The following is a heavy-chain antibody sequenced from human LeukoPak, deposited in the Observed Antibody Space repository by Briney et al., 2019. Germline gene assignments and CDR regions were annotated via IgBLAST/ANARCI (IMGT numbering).Heavy chain of an antibody. D-gene: IGHD1-26*01. Sequence: SETLSLTCNVFGYSISSAYSWGWIRQPPGKGLEWIGSLYHGGNTYYNPSLKSRVTMSLDASKNQFSLELNSVTPADTAVYYCARGGNYWPQWWFDPWGRGTLVSVSS. J-gene: IGHJ5*02. CDR2: LYHGGNT. CDR1: GYSISSAYS. V-gene: IGHV4-38-2*02. CDR3: ARGGNYWPQWWFDP.